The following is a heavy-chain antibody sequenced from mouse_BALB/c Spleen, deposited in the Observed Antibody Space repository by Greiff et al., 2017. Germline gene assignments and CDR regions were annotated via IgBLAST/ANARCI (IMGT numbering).Heavy chain of an antibody. J-gene: IGHJ4*01. CDR2: ISYDGSN. CDR1: GYSITSGYY. D-gene: IGHD2-4*01. V-gene: IGHV3-6*02. CDR3: AREDDDYDEGYYAMDY. Sequence: EVHLVESGPGLVKPSQSLSLTCSVTGYSITSGYYWNWIRQFPGNKLEWMGYISYDGSNNYNPSLKNRISITRDTSKNQFFLKLNSVTTEDTATYYCAREDDDYDEGYYAMDYWGQGTSVTVSS.